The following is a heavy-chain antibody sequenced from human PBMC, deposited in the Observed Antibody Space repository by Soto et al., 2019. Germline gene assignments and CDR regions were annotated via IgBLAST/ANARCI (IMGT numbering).Heavy chain of an antibody. D-gene: IGHD3-10*01. CDR3: ARHGSGSYYNNWFDP. J-gene: IGHJ5*02. CDR2: IYHSGST. CDR1: GGSISSSNW. Sequence: SETLSLTCAVSGGSISSSNWWSWVRQPPGKGLEWIGEIYHSGSTNYNPSLKSRVTISVDKSKNQFSLKLSSVTAADTAVYYCARHGSGSYYNNWFDPWGQGTRVTVS. V-gene: IGHV4-4*02.